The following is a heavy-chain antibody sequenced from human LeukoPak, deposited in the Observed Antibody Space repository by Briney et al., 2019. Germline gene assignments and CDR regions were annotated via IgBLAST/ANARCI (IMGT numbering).Heavy chain of an antibody. V-gene: IGHV1-18*01. CDR3: ARDKRRGEQQLVSFDY. CDR2: ISAYNGNT. CDR1: GYTFTSYG. Sequence: ASVKVSCKASGYTFTSYGISWVRQAPGQGLEWMGWISAYNGNTNYAQKLQGRVTMTTDTSTSTAYMELRSLRSDDTAVYYCARDKRRGEQQLVSFDYWGQGTLVTVSS. J-gene: IGHJ4*02. D-gene: IGHD6-13*01.